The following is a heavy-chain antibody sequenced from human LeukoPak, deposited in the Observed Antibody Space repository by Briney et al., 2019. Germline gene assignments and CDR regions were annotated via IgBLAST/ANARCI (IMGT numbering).Heavy chain of an antibody. J-gene: IGHJ4*02. CDR2: IIPILGIA. CDR1: GGTFSSYA. Sequence: SVKVSCKASGGTFSSYAISWVRQAPGQGLEWMGRIIPILGIANYAQKFQGRVTITADKSTSTAYMELSSLRSEDTAVYYCARHFKGDCSSISCYTNLWGQGALVTVSS. V-gene: IGHV1-69*04. CDR3: ARHFKGDCSSISCYTNL. D-gene: IGHD2-2*02.